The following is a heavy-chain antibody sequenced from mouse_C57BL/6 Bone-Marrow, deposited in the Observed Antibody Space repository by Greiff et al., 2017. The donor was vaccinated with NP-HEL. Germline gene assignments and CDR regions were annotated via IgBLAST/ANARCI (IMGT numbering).Heavy chain of an antibody. Sequence: EVKLMESGGGLVKPGGSLKLSCAASGFTFSSYAMSWVRQTPEKRLEWVATISDGGSYTYYPDNVKGRFTISRDNAKNNLYLQMSHLKSEDTAMYYCARDLGWGQGTLVTVSA. CDR2: ISDGGSYT. J-gene: IGHJ3*02. V-gene: IGHV5-4*01. CDR1: GFTFSSYA. CDR3: ARDLG.